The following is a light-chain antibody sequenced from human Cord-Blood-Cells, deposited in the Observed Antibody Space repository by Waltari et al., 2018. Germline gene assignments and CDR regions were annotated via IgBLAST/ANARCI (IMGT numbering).Light chain of an antibody. CDR3: QAWDSSTVV. CDR2: QDS. CDR1: KLGDKY. V-gene: IGLV3-1*01. Sequence: SYELTQPPSVSVSPGQTASITCSGDKLGDKYACWYQQKPGQSPVLVIYQDSKRPSGIPGRFSGSNSGNTATRTISGTQAMGGADYYCQAWDSSTVVFGGGTKLTVL. J-gene: IGLJ2*01.